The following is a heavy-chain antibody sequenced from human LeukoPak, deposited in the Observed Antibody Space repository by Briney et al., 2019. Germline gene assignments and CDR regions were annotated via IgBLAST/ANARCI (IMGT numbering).Heavy chain of an antibody. CDR1: GFTFSSYE. D-gene: IGHD2-21*01. V-gene: IGHV3-48*03. Sequence: GGSLRLSCAASGFTFSSYEMNWVRQAPGKGLEWVSYISSSGSTIYYADSVKGRFTISRDNAKNSLYLQMNSLRAEDTAVYYCARGPSPLKDCYFDYWGQGTLVTVSS. CDR3: ARGPSPLKDCYFDY. J-gene: IGHJ4*02. CDR2: ISSSGSTI.